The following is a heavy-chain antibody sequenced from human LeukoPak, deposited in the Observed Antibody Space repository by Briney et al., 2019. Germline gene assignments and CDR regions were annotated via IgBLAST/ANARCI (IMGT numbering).Heavy chain of an antibody. CDR3: ARGRQVVTIFGVAPGYFDY. CDR1: GFTFSIYA. J-gene: IGHJ4*02. CDR2: ISYDGSNK. Sequence: PGRSLRLSCAASGFTFSIYAMHWVRQAPGKGLEWVAVISYDGSNKYYADSVKGRFTISRDNSKNTLYLQMNSLRAEDTAVYYCARGRQVVTIFGVAPGYFDYWGQGTLVTVSS. V-gene: IGHV3-30-3*01. D-gene: IGHD3-3*01.